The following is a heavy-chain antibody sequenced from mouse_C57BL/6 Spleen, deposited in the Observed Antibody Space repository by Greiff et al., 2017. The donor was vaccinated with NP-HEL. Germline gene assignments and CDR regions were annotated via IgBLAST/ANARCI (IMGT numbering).Heavy chain of an antibody. J-gene: IGHJ2*01. V-gene: IGHV1-26*01. CDR2: INPNNGGT. CDR3: ARWRAITTVYFDY. Sequence: EVKLQQSGPELVKPGASVKISCKASGYTFTDYYMNWVKQSHGKSLEWIGDINPNNGGTSYNQKFKGKATLTVDKSSSTAYMELRSLTSEDSAVYYCARWRAITTVYFDYWGQGTTLTVSS. D-gene: IGHD1-1*01. CDR1: GYTFTDYY.